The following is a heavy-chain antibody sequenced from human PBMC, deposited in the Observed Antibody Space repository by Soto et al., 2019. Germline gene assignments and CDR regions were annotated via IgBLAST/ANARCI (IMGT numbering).Heavy chain of an antibody. V-gene: IGHV1-18*01. Sequence: ASVKVSCKASGYTFTSYGISWVRQAPGQGLEWMGWISAYNGNTNYAQKLQGRVTMTTDTSTSTAYMELRSLRSDDTAVYYCARDLTLEWELLAGAFDSWGQGTMVNVSS. D-gene: IGHD1-26*01. CDR1: GYTFTSYG. CDR2: ISAYNGNT. J-gene: IGHJ3*02. CDR3: ARDLTLEWELLAGAFDS.